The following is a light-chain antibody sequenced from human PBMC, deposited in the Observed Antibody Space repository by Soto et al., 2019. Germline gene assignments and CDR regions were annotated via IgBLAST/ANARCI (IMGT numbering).Light chain of an antibody. Sequence: QLVLTQPPSASGTPGQRVTISCSGSSSNIGSNTVHWYQQLPGTAPKLLIYSNNQRPSGVPDRSSGSKSGTSASLAISGLQSEDEADYYCAAWDDSLNGLVFGGGTKLTVL. CDR3: AAWDDSLNGLV. CDR1: SSNIGSNT. J-gene: IGLJ2*01. V-gene: IGLV1-44*01. CDR2: SNN.